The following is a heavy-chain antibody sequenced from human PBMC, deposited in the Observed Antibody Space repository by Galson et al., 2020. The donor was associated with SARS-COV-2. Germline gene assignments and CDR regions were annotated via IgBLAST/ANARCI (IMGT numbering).Heavy chain of an antibody. Sequence: GGSLRLSCRGSGFTFSNYWMNWVRQAPGQGLEWVANIKQYGSERYYVESVKGRFTISRDNAQNSLYLQMDSLRDDDTAVYFCARGSRFYDFWSCRAEYFQHWGLGTLVTVSS. CDR1: GFTFSNYW. CDR3: ARGSRFYDFWSCRAEYFQH. CDR2: IKQYGSER. D-gene: IGHD3-3*01. J-gene: IGHJ1*01. V-gene: IGHV3-7*01.